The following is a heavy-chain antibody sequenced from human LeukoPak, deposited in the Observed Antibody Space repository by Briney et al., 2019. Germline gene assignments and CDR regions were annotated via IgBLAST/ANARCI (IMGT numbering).Heavy chain of an antibody. D-gene: IGHD3-22*01. CDR3: ARVLYYYDSSGYYYDAFDI. CDR2: INHSGST. V-gene: IGHV4-34*01. CDR1: GGSFSGYY. Sequence: PSETLSLTCAVYGGSFSGYYWSWIRQPPGKGLEWIGEINHSGSTNYNPSLKSRVTISVDTSKNQFSLKLSSVTAADTAVYYCARVLYYYDSSGYYYDAFDIWGQGTMVTVSS. J-gene: IGHJ3*02.